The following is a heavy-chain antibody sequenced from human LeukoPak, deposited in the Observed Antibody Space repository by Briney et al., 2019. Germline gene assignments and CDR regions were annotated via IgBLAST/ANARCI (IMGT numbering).Heavy chain of an antibody. Sequence: PGGSLRLSCGASGLTFSTYIMNWVRQAPGKGLEWVSYISSDSGTIYYADSVKGRFTISRDNAKKSLYLQMNSLRAEDTAVYYCARAAQPGFDPWGQGTLVTVSS. CDR1: GLTFSTYI. D-gene: IGHD1-14*01. J-gene: IGHJ5*02. V-gene: IGHV3-48*01. CDR2: ISSDSGTI. CDR3: ARAAQPGFDP.